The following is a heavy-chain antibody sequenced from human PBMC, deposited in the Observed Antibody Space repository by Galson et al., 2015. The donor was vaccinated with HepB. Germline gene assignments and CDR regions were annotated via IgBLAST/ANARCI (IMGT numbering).Heavy chain of an antibody. CDR1: GYTFTGYY. CDR3: ARNDYVWGSPGPYFDY. V-gene: IGHV1-2*02. Sequence: SVKVSCKASGYTFTGYYMHWVRQAPGQGLEWMGWINPNNGGTNYAQKFQGRVTMTRDTSISTAYMELSSLRSDDTAVYYCARNDYVWGSPGPYFDYWGQGALVTVSS. CDR2: INPNNGGT. D-gene: IGHD3-16*01. J-gene: IGHJ4*02.